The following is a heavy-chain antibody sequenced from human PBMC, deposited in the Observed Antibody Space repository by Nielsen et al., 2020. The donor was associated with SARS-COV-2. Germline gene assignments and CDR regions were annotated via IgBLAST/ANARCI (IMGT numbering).Heavy chain of an antibody. V-gene: IGHV3-33*08. D-gene: IGHD6-13*01. CDR1: GFTFSSYG. J-gene: IGHJ6*02. CDR3: ARARGIAASYYYGMDV. Sequence: GESLKISCAASGFTFSSYGMHWVRQAPGKGLEWVAVIWYDGSNKYYADSVKGRFTISRDNSKNTLYLQMNSLRAEDTAVYYCARARGIAASYYYGMDVWGQGTTVTVSS. CDR2: IWYDGSNK.